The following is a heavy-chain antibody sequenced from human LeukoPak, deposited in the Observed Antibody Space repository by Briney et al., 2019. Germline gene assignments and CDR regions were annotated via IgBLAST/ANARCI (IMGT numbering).Heavy chain of an antibody. Sequence: SETLSLTCTVSGGSISGYYWSWIRQPPGKGLEWIGEINHSGSTNYNPSLKSRVTISVDTSKNQFSLKLSSVTAADTAVYYCARGTTAAWGQGTLVTVSS. CDR2: INHSGST. J-gene: IGHJ5*02. D-gene: IGHD1-1*01. V-gene: IGHV4-34*01. CDR3: ARGTTAA. CDR1: GGSISGYY.